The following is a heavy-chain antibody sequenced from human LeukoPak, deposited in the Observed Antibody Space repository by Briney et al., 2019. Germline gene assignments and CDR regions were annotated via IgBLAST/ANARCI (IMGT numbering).Heavy chain of an antibody. CDR1: GGSISSYY. CDR3: ARVSTAYSRMPFDP. Sequence: PSETLSLTCTVSGGSISSYYWSWIRQPPGKGLEWIGCIYYSGSTNYNPSLKSRVTISVDTSKNQFSLKLSSVTAADTAVYYCARVSTAYSRMPFDPWGQGTLVTVSS. CDR2: IYYSGST. J-gene: IGHJ5*02. D-gene: IGHD6-13*01. V-gene: IGHV4-59*01.